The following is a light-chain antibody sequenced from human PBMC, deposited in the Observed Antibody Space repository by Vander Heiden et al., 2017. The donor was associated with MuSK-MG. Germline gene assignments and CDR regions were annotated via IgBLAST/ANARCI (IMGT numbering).Light chain of an antibody. CDR1: SSDVGAYNL. J-gene: IGLJ2*01. V-gene: IGLV2-23*02. CDR2: EVT. CDR3: CSYAGSTTFVV. Sequence: QSALTQPASVSGSPGQSITISCTGPSSDVGAYNLVSWYQHHPGKAPKLMLYEVTRRPSGVSNRFSGSKSGNTASLTISGLQAEDEADYSCCSYAGSTTFVVFGGGTKLTVL.